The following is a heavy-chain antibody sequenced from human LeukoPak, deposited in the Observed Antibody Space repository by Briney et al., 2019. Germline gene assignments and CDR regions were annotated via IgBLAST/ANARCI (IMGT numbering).Heavy chain of an antibody. CDR3: ATERQFFDGTGSPY. Sequence: PGTSLRLSCAASGFAFSSQAMGWVRQAPGKGLEWVSVISDSGSITYYADSVKGRFTISRDNSKNTLFLQMNSLRDEDAAVYYCATERQFFDGTGSPYWGQGTLVTVSS. V-gene: IGHV3-23*01. CDR1: GFAFSSQA. CDR2: ISDSGSIT. J-gene: IGHJ4*02. D-gene: IGHD3-22*01.